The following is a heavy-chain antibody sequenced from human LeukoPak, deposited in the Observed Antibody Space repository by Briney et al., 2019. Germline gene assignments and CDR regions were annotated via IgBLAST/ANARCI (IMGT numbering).Heavy chain of an antibody. V-gene: IGHV4-30-4*08. J-gene: IGHJ2*01. CDR1: GGSISSGDYY. CDR3: AGSIVVVPAALWYFDL. CDR2: IYYSGST. Sequence: PSQTLSLTCTVSGGSISSGDYYWSWIRQPPGKGLEWIGYIYYSGSTYYNPSLKSRVTISVDTSKNQFSLKLSSVTAADTAVYYCAGSIVVVPAALWYFDLWGRGTQVTVSS. D-gene: IGHD2-2*01.